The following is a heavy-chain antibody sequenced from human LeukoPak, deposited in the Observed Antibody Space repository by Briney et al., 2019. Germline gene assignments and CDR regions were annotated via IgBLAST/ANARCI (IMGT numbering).Heavy chain of an antibody. CDR2: IRYDGSNK. V-gene: IGHV3-30*02. D-gene: IGHD3-22*01. J-gene: IGHJ4*02. CDR3: ARDLYYYDSSDFDY. CDR1: GFTFSSYG. Sequence: GGSLRLSCAASGFTFSSYGMHWVRQAPGKGLEWVAFIRYDGSNKYYADSAKGRFTISRDNSKNTLYLQMNSLRAEDTAVYYCARDLYYYDSSDFDYWGQGTLVTVSS.